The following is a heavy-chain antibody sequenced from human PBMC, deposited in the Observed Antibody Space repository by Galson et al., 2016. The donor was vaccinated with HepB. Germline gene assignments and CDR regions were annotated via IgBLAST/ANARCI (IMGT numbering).Heavy chain of an antibody. V-gene: IGHV4-39*01. J-gene: IGHJ4*02. Sequence: SETLSLTCTVSGGSISSSNYHWGWIRQPPGKGLDWVGSISYSGSTYYNPSLNSRVTMSVDTSKNEFSLKVSSVTAADTAAYYCARQFIGLGFAWDYWGQGPLVTVSS. D-gene: IGHD5-12*01. CDR2: ISYSGST. CDR1: GGSISSSNYH. CDR3: ARQFIGLGFAWDY.